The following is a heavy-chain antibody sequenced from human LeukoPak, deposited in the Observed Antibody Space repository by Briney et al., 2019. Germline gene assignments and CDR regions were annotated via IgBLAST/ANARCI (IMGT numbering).Heavy chain of an antibody. J-gene: IGHJ4*02. CDR1: GGSISSYY. Sequence: SETLSLTCSVSGGSISSYYWSWIRQPPGKGLEWIGYSSYSGSTNYNPSLKSRVTVSGDTSKNQFSLKLSSVTAADTAVYYCARDKGSHADSWGQGTLVTVSS. CDR3: ARDKGSHADS. V-gene: IGHV4-59*01. D-gene: IGHD1-26*01. CDR2: SSYSGST.